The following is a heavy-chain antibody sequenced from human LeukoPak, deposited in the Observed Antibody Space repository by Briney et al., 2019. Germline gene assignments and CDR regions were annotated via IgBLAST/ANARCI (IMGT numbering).Heavy chain of an antibody. CDR1: GGSFNGYF. J-gene: IGHJ4*02. Sequence: SETLSLTCAVSGGSFNGYFWSWIRQPPGKGLEWIGEVNHSGSTNYNPSLKSRVTISVDTSKNQFSLRLSSVTAADTAVYYCARGGIPFSFDYWGQGTLVTVSS. CDR3: ARGGIPFSFDY. D-gene: IGHD3-10*01. CDR2: VNHSGST. V-gene: IGHV4-34*01.